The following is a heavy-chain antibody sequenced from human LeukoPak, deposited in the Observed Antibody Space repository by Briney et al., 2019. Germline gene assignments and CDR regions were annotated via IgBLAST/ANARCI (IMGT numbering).Heavy chain of an antibody. Sequence: SETLSLTCAVYGGSFSAYYWSWSWIRQPPGKGLEWIGSIYYSGSTYYNPSLKSRVTISVDTSKNQFSLKLTSVTAADTAVYYCARREHSYGYFDYWGQGALVTVSS. CDR1: GGSFSAYYWS. V-gene: IGHV4-39*01. D-gene: IGHD5-18*01. CDR2: IYYSGST. J-gene: IGHJ4*02. CDR3: ARREHSYGYFDY.